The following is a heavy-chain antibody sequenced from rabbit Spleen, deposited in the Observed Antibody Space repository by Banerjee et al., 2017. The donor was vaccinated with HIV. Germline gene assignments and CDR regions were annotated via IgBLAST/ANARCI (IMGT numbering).Heavy chain of an antibody. CDR3: ARDLVAVIGWNFNL. D-gene: IGHD1-1*01. CDR2: INTYTARP. J-gene: IGHJ4*01. V-gene: IGHV1S45*01. Sequence: QEQLVESGGGLVQPEGSLQLSCTASGFSFSDKAVMCWVRQAPGKGLQWIACINTYTARPVYATWAKGRFIMSRTSSTTVTLQMTSLTAADTATYFCARDLVAVIGWNFNLWGPGTLVTVS. CDR1: GFSFSDKAV.